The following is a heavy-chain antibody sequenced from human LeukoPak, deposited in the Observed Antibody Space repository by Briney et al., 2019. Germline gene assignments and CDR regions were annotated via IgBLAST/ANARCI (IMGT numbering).Heavy chain of an antibody. V-gene: IGHV3-23*01. Sequence: GGSLRLSCAASGFTFSTYAMSWVRQAPGKGLEWVSHISGSGGATYYADSVKGRFTISRDNSKNTVYLQMNSLRAEDTAVYYCARPTIQLELRFDYWGQGTLVTVSS. J-gene: IGHJ4*02. CDR3: ARPTIQLELRFDY. CDR2: ISGSGGAT. CDR1: GFTFSTYA. D-gene: IGHD5-18*01.